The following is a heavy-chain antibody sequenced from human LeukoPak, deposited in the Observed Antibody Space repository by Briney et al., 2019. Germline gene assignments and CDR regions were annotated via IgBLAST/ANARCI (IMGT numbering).Heavy chain of an antibody. J-gene: IGHJ4*02. Sequence: EASVKVSCKASGYTFTGYYMHWVRQAPGQGLEWMGWINPNSGGTNYAQKFQGRVTMTRDTSISTAYMELSRLRSDDTAVYYCARGKWELLIHFDYWGQGTLVTVSS. V-gene: IGHV1-2*02. CDR2: INPNSGGT. D-gene: IGHD1-26*01. CDR3: ARGKWELLIHFDY. CDR1: GYTFTGYY.